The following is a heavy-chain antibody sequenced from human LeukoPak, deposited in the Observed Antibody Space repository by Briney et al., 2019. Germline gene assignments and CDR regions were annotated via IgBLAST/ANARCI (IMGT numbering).Heavy chain of an antibody. CDR1: GFTFSGSA. D-gene: IGHD3-10*01. Sequence: PGGSLRLSCAASGFTFSGSAMHWVRQASGKGLEWVGRIRSKANSYATAYAASVKGRFTTSRDDSKNTAYLQMNSLKTEDTAVYYCARHRYGSGSYYNSYYYYMDVWGKGTTVTVSS. CDR3: ARHRYGSGSYYNSYYYYMDV. CDR2: IRSKANSYAT. V-gene: IGHV3-73*01. J-gene: IGHJ6*03.